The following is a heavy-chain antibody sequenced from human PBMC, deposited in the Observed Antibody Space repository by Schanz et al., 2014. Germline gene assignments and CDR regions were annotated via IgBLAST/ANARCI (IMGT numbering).Heavy chain of an antibody. Sequence: QVQLVESGGGVVQPGRSLRLSCAASGFTFSAYGMHWVRQAPGKGLEWVAVMSYDGREKYSADSVKGRFTISRDAAKDSLFLQMTSLRADDTAVYFCARDRVQYSSGWYSDSWGQGTLVTVSS. V-gene: IGHV3-33*05. D-gene: IGHD6-19*01. CDR1: GFTFSAYG. CDR2: MSYDGREK. CDR3: ARDRVQYSSGWYSDS. J-gene: IGHJ4*02.